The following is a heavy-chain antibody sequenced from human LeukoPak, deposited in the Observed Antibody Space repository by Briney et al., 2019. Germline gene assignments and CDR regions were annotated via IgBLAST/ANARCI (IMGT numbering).Heavy chain of an antibody. D-gene: IGHD3-9*01. CDR1: GGSINSHSHH. Sequence: SETLSLTCTVAGGSINSHSHHWGWIRQPPGKGLEWSGSIYYSGTTSYNPSLERRVTISVDTSKNHFSLKVTSVTAADTAVYYCARRGDILTDYAFDFWGQGILVTVSS. V-gene: IGHV4-39*02. J-gene: IGHJ4*02. CDR3: ARRGDILTDYAFDF. CDR2: IYYSGTT.